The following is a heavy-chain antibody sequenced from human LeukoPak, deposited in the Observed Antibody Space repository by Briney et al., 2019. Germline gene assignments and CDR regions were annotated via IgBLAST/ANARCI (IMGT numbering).Heavy chain of an antibody. V-gene: IGHV1-18*01. CDR1: GYTFTTYG. J-gene: IGHJ4*02. CDR3: ARDDERRLSYFDY. D-gene: IGHD4-17*01. Sequence: GASVKVSCKASGYTFTTYGITWVRQAPGPGLEWMGWISAYNGNTNYAQRVQGRVTMTTDTSTGTAYMELRSLRSDDTAVYYCARDDERRLSYFDYWGQGTLVTVSS. CDR2: ISAYNGNT.